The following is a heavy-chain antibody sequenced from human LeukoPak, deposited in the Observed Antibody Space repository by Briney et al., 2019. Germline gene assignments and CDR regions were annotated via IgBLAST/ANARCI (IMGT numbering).Heavy chain of an antibody. D-gene: IGHD6-13*01. Sequence: SETLSLTCTVSGGSISSYYWSWIRQPPGKGREWIGHIYYSGSTNYNPSLKSRVTISVDTSKTQFSLKLSSVTAADTAVYYCARGFSSSWYVYWGQGTLVTVSS. CDR1: GGSISSYY. CDR3: ARGFSSSWYVY. V-gene: IGHV4-59*01. J-gene: IGHJ4*02. CDR2: IYYSGST.